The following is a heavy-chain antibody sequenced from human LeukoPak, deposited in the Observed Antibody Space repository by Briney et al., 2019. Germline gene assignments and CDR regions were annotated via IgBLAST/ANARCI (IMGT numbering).Heavy chain of an antibody. CDR1: GFTFSSYA. V-gene: IGHV3-23*01. CDR3: AKRGDSSGSTNPYYYYYGMDV. D-gene: IGHD6-19*01. CDR2: ISGSGGST. J-gene: IGHJ6*02. Sequence: GGSLRLSCAASGFTFSSYAMSWVRQAPGKGLEWVSAISGSGGSTYYADSVKGRFTISRDNSMNTLYLQMNSLRAEDTAVYYCAKRGDSSGSTNPYYYYYGMDVWGQGTTVTVSS.